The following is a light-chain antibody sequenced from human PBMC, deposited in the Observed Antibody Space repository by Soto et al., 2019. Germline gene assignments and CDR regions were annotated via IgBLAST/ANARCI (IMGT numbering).Light chain of an antibody. CDR2: GAS. CDR3: HHYTRSPIFT. J-gene: IGKJ3*01. CDR1: QNFNSD. Sequence: EIVMTQSPATLSLSPGERATLSCSASQNFNSDLAWYQQKPGQAPRLLIYGASTRATGIPARFNGRGSGTEFTLTISRLETEDFGVYFCHHYTRSPIFTFGPGTTVD. V-gene: IGKV3-15*01.